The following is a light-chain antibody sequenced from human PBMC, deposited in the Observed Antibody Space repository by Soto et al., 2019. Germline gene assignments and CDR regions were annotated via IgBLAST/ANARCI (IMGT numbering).Light chain of an antibody. Sequence: ALTQSPGTLSLSPGERATLSCRACQSVSSSYLVSYQQKPGQAPRLLIYGASSRATGIPDRFSATGSGTDFTLTISRLQSEDCAVYYCQTYSNWPPWTFGPGTKVDIK. CDR1: QSVSSSY. CDR2: GAS. CDR3: QTYSNWPPWT. J-gene: IGKJ1*01. V-gene: IGKV3-20*01.